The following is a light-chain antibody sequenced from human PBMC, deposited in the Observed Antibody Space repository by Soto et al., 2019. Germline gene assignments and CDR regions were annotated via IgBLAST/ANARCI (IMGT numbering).Light chain of an antibody. Sequence: EIVMTQSPATLSVSPGERATLSCRASQSVSSNLAWYQQKPGQAPSLLIYGASTRATGIPARFSGSGSGTVFTLTFSSLHSEDFAVYYCQQYNNWPRTFGQGTKVDIK. CDR3: QQYNNWPRT. V-gene: IGKV3-15*01. CDR1: QSVSSN. J-gene: IGKJ1*01. CDR2: GAS.